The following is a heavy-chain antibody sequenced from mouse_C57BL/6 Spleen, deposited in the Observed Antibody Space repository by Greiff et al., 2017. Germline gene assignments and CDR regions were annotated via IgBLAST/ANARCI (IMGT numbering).Heavy chain of an antibody. CDR2: IYPRSGNT. Sequence: QVHVKQSGAELARPGASVKLSCKASGYTFTSYGISWVKQRTGQGLEWIGEIYPRSGNTYYNEKFKGKATLTADKSSSTAYMELRSLTSEDSAVYFCARSGDGYYGDLFAYWGQGTLVTVSA. V-gene: IGHV1-81*01. D-gene: IGHD2-3*01. J-gene: IGHJ3*01. CDR3: ARSGDGYYGDLFAY. CDR1: GYTFTSYG.